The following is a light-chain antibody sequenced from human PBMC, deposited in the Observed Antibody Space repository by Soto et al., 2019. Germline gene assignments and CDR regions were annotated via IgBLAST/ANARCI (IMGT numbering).Light chain of an antibody. J-gene: IGKJ4*01. CDR2: GAS. CDR1: QSVSSSY. Sequence: EIVLTQSPGTRSWSPGERATLSCRASQSVSSSYLAWYQQKPGQAPRLLIYGASTRATGIPARFSGSGSGTEFTLTISSLQSEDFAVYYCQQYNSWPLTFGGGTKVDIK. V-gene: IGKV3-15*01. CDR3: QQYNSWPLT.